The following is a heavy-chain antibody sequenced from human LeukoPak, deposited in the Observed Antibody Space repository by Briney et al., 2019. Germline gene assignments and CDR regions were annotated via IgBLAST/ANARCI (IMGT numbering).Heavy chain of an antibody. J-gene: IGHJ5*02. CDR3: ARGGSSWPNWFDP. Sequence: GSSVKVSCKASGGTFSSYAISWARQAPGQGPEWMGGIIPIFGTANYAQKFQGRVTITTDESTSTAYMELSSLRSEDTAVYYCARGGSSWPNWFDPWGQGTLVTVSS. V-gene: IGHV1-69*05. D-gene: IGHD6-13*01. CDR1: GGTFSSYA. CDR2: IIPIFGTA.